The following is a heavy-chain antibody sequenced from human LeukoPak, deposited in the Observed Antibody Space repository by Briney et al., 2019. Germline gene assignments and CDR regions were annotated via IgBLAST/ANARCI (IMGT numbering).Heavy chain of an antibody. CDR3: ASSLYCSSTSCSGWFDP. D-gene: IGHD2-2*01. J-gene: IGHJ5*02. CDR2: LYTSVST. CDR1: GGSISIYY. V-gene: IGHV4-4*07. Sequence: SETLSLTCTVPGGSISIYYWSCIRQPAGQGLECIGPLYTSVSTNYNPSLKSRVTMSVDTSKNQFSLKLISVTAADTAVYYCASSLYCSSTSCSGWFDPWGQGTLVTVSS.